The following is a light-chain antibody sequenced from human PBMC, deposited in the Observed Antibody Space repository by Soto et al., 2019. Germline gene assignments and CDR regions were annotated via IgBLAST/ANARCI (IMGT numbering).Light chain of an antibody. V-gene: IGLV2-14*01. CDR3: SSYRSSSTWV. CDR2: EVN. CDR1: SSDIGSYDY. J-gene: IGLJ3*02. Sequence: QSALTQPASVSGSPGQSITISCTGTSSDIGSYDYVSWYQQYPGKAPKLMIYEVNNRPSGVSNRFSGSKSGNTASLTLSGLQAEDEADYYCSSYRSSSTWVFGGGTKVTVL.